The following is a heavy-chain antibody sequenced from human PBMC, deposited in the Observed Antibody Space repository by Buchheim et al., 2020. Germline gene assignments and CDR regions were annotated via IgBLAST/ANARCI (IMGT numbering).Heavy chain of an antibody. CDR3: ARELQSSSFFDYYYGMDV. J-gene: IGHJ6*02. CDR2: ISSSSSTI. CDR1: GSTFSSYS. D-gene: IGHD6-6*01. Sequence: EVQLVESGGGLVQPGGSLRLSCAASGSTFSSYSMNWVRQAPGKGLEWVSYISSSSSTIYYADSVKGRFTISSDNAKNSLYLQMNSLRAEDTAVYYCARELQSSSFFDYYYGMDVWGQGTT. V-gene: IGHV3-48*04.